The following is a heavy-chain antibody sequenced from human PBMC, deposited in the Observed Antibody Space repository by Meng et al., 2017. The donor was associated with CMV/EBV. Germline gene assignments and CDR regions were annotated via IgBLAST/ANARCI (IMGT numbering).Heavy chain of an antibody. J-gene: IGHJ5*02. D-gene: IGHD3-3*01. CDR3: ARDFGQLRFLEWLSRTWFDP. Sequence: SVKVSCKASGGTFSSYAISWVRQAPGQGLEWMGGIIPIFGTANYAQKFQGRVTITTDESTSTAYMELSSLRSEDTAVYYCARDFGQLRFLEWLSRTWFDPWGQGTLVTVSS. V-gene: IGHV1-69*05. CDR1: GGTFSSYA. CDR2: IIPIFGTA.